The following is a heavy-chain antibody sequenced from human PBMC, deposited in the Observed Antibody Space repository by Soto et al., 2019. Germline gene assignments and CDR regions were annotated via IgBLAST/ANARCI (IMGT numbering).Heavy chain of an antibody. Sequence: SETLSLTCTVSGGSISSYYWSWIRQPPGKGPEWIGYIYYSGSTNYNPSLKSRVTISVDTSKNQFSLKLSSVTAADTAVYYCARESASYCSSTSCYANYYYYMDVWGKGTTVTVSS. D-gene: IGHD2-2*01. CDR2: IYYSGST. V-gene: IGHV4-59*01. J-gene: IGHJ6*03. CDR3: ARESASYCSSTSCYANYYYYMDV. CDR1: GGSISSYY.